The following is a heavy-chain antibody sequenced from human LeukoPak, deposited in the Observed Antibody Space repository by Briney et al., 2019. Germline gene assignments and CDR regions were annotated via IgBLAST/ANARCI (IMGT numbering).Heavy chain of an antibody. D-gene: IGHD3-9*01. Sequence: SETLSLTCTVSGGSISSYYWSWIRQPPGKGLEWIGYIYYSGSTNYNPSLTSRVTISVDTSKNQCSLKLSSVTAADTAVYYCARAALRYFDWSQLYWFDPWGQGTLVTVSS. CDR2: IYYSGST. J-gene: IGHJ5*02. CDR1: GGSISSYY. V-gene: IGHV4-59*01. CDR3: ARAALRYFDWSQLYWFDP.